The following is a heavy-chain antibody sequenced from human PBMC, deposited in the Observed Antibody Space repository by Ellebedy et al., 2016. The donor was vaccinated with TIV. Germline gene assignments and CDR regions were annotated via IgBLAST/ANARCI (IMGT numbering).Heavy chain of an antibody. CDR2: MNQDGSAK. D-gene: IGHD3-16*01. CDR1: GFTFNSYW. J-gene: IGHJ3*02. CDR3: ATDGSYGDYRSPTHAFVM. V-gene: IGHV3-7*01. Sequence: GGSLRLSCAASGFTFNSYWMTWVRQAPGKGLEWVANMNQDGSAKYYVDSLRGRFTISRDNAKNSLYLQMKSLRGEDTAVYYCATDGSYGDYRSPTHAFVMWGRGTLVTVSS.